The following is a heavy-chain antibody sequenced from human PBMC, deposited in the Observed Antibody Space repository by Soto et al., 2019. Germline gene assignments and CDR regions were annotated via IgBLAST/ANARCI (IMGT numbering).Heavy chain of an antibody. Sequence: SETLSLTCIVSGGSISNYYWTWIRQPPGKGLEWIGYTYYTGSTNYNPSLESRVTISVDTPKNQFSLRLISVTAADTAVYYCARVGLQAAGTTYDYWGQGTLVTVSS. CDR3: ARVGLQAAGTTYDY. J-gene: IGHJ4*02. V-gene: IGHV4-59*08. D-gene: IGHD6-13*01. CDR1: GGSISNYY. CDR2: TYYTGST.